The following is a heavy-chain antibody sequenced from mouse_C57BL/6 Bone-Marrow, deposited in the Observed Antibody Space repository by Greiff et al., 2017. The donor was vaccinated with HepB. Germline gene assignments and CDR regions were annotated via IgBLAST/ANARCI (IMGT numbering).Heavy chain of an antibody. V-gene: IGHV5-4*01. CDR2: ISDGGSYT. J-gene: IGHJ3*01. D-gene: IGHD4-1*02. CDR3: ASNWDVAY. Sequence: EVQVVESGGGLVKPGGSLKLSCAASGFTFSSYAMSWVRQTPEKRLEWVATISDGGSYTYYPDNVKGRFTISRDNAKNNPHLQMSHLKSEDTAMYYCASNWDVAYWGQGTLVTVSA. CDR1: GFTFSSYA.